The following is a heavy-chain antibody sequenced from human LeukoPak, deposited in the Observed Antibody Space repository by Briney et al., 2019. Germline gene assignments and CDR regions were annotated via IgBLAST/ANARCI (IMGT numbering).Heavy chain of an antibody. CDR3: ARGEVPGWYFDY. Sequence: GGSLRLPCAASGFTFSSYWMHWVRQAPGKGLVWVSRINSDGSSTSYADSVKGRFTISRDNAKNTLYLQMNSLRAEDTAVYYCARGEVPGWYFDYWGQGTLVTVSS. D-gene: IGHD2-2*01. CDR2: INSDGSST. J-gene: IGHJ4*02. V-gene: IGHV3-74*01. CDR1: GFTFSSYW.